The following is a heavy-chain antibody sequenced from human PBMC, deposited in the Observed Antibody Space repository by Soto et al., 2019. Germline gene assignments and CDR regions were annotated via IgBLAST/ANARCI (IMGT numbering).Heavy chain of an antibody. Sequence: ASVKVSCKASGYTFTSYYMHWGRQAPGQGLEWMGIVNPSGGSTSYAQKFKGRVTMSADKSVNTAYWQWRGLRASDTAIYFCARLKVGATSDYWGQGTLVTVSS. D-gene: IGHD1-26*01. V-gene: IGHV1-46*01. CDR3: ARLKVGATSDY. J-gene: IGHJ4*02. CDR2: VNPSGGST. CDR1: GYTFTSYY.